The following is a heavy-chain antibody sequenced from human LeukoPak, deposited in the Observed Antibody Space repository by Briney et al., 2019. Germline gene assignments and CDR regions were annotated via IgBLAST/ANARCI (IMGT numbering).Heavy chain of an antibody. CDR1: GFTFSSYA. Sequence: GESLKISCAASGFTFSSYAMHWVRQAPGKGLEYVSAISSNGGSTYYANSVKGRFTISRDNSKNTLYLQMGSLRAEDMAVYYCARGRDGYNSFGYWGQGTLVTVSS. J-gene: IGHJ4*02. CDR2: ISSNGGST. V-gene: IGHV3-64*01. D-gene: IGHD5-24*01. CDR3: ARGRDGYNSFGY.